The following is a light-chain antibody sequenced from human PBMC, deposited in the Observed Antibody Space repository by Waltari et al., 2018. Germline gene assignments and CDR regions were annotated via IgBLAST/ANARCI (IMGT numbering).Light chain of an antibody. CDR3: QQYSSDST. CDR2: KAS. J-gene: IGKJ1*01. CDR1: QSISSW. V-gene: IGKV1-5*03. Sequence: DIQMTQSPSTLSAPVGAKVPIVSRASQSISSWLAWYQQKSGKAPKLLIYKASSLESGVPTRFSGSGSGTEFTLTISSLQPDDFATYYCQQYSSDSTFGQGTKVEIK.